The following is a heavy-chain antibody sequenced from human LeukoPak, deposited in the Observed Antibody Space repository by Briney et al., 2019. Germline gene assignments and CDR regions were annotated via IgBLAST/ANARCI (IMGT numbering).Heavy chain of an antibody. D-gene: IGHD3-10*01. CDR3: AKEVRESAWFYLDY. CDR2: IRSSGDST. J-gene: IGHJ4*02. CDR1: GFTFKTYA. Sequence: GGSLRLSCAASGFTFKTYAMSWVRQAPGKGLEWVSSIRSSGDSTYYADSVKGRFTISRDNSRNTLYLQMNSLRAEDTAVYYCAKEVRESAWFYLDYWGQGTLATVSS. V-gene: IGHV3-23*01.